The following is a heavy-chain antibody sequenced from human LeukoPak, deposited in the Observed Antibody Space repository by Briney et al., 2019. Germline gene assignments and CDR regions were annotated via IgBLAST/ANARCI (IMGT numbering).Heavy chain of an antibody. CDR2: SYWNDDK. CDR1: GFSLSTSGVG. J-gene: IGHJ4*02. D-gene: IGHD3-3*01. V-gene: IGHV2-5*01. CDR3: AHGYYDFWSGYYTDYFDY. Sequence: SGPTLVHPTQPLTLTCTFSGFSLSTSGVGVGWIRQPPGKALEWLALSYWNDDKRYNPSQKSRLKITQDTSKTQVVLTMTNMDPVDTATYYCAHGYYDFWSGYYTDYFDYWGQGTLVTVSS.